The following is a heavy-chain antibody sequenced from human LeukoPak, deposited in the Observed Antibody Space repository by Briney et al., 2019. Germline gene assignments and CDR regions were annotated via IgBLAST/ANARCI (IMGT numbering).Heavy chain of an antibody. J-gene: IGHJ4*02. V-gene: IGHV3-7*04. CDR2: INQDGSEK. CDR1: GFTFSNYW. D-gene: IGHD2-21*01. Sequence: QAGGPLRLSCAASGFTFSNYWMSWVRQAPGKGLEWVANINQDGSEKSYVDSVEGRFTISRDNAKKSLYLHVNSLRAEDTAVYYCARDIYGGHDYWGQGTLLTVSS. CDR3: ARDIYGGHDY.